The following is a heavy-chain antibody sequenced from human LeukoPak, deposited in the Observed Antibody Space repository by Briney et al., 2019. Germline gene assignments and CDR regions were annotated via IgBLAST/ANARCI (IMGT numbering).Heavy chain of an antibody. CDR2: IRNKANSYAT. CDR3: TGQPNYGDYPN. V-gene: IGHV3-73*01. CDR1: GFTFSGST. J-gene: IGHJ4*02. Sequence: PGGSLRLSCAASGFTFSGSTMHWVRQASGKGLEWVGRIRNKANSYATAYAESVKGRFTISRDDSKNTVYPQMNSLKTEDTAVYYCTGQPNYGDYPNWGQGALVTVSS. D-gene: IGHD4-17*01.